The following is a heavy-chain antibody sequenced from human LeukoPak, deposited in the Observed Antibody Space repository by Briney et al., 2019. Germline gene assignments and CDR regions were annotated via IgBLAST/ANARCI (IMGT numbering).Heavy chain of an antibody. V-gene: IGHV4-38-2*02. J-gene: IGHJ4*02. Sequence: SETLSLTCTVSDYSISSGYFWGWIRQPPGKGLEWIGYIYYSGNTDYNPSLKSRVTISVDTSKNEFSLKLSSVTAADTAVYYCARLVSGVGYFNYWSQGTLVTVSS. D-gene: IGHD6-19*01. CDR2: IYYSGNT. CDR1: DYSISSGYF. CDR3: ARLVSGVGYFNY.